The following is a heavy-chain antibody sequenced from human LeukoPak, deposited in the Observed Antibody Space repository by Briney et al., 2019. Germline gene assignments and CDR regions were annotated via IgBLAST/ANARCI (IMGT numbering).Heavy chain of an antibody. D-gene: IGHD3-10*01. V-gene: IGHV3-21*04. CDR3: AKDRSPFGGGSGTF. CDR1: GFTFSSYS. J-gene: IGHJ4*02. Sequence: GGSLRLSCAASGFTFSSYSMNWVRQAPGKGLEWVSSISSSSSYIYYADSVKGRFTISRDNSKNTLYLQMNSLRAEDTAVYYCAKDRSPFGGGSGTFWGQGTLVTVSS. CDR2: ISSSSSYI.